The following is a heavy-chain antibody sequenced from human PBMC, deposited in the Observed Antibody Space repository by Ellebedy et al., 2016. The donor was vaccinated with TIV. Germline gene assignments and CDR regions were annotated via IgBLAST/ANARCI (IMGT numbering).Heavy chain of an antibody. J-gene: IGHJ4*02. CDR2: IHSGGST. Sequence: GESLKISCAASEFTVSSNFMSWVRQAPGKRLEWVSVIHSGGSTYQTDSVKGRFTTSRDNSKNTLYLHMTSLRAEDTAVYYCAGSTTITTMPYWGQGTLVTVSS. CDR1: EFTVSSNF. D-gene: IGHD4-11*01. CDR3: AGSTTITTMPY. V-gene: IGHV3-53*01.